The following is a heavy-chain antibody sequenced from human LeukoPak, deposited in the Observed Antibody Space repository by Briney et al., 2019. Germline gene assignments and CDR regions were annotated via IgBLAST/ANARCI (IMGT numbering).Heavy chain of an antibody. V-gene: IGHV3-30-3*01. CDR2: ISYDGGNK. D-gene: IGHD1-1*01. CDR1: GFTFSSYA. J-gene: IGHJ4*02. CDR3: ARAFGTTGY. Sequence: GGSLRLSCAASGFTFSSYAMHWVRQAPGKGLEWVAVISYDGGNKYYADSVKGRFTISRDNSKNTLYLQMNSLRAEDTAVYYCARAFGTTGYWGQGTLVTVSS.